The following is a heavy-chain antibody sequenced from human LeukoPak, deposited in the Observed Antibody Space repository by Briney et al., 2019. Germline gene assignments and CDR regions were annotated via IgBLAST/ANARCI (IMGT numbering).Heavy chain of an antibody. J-gene: IGHJ4*02. CDR2: IYYSVST. CDR3: ARHDPRGEPARLGFFDY. CDR1: GDSINNYY. V-gene: IGHV4-59*08. Sequence: SETLSLTCTVSGDSINNYYWSWIRQPPGKGLEWIGYIYYSVSTNYNPSLKSRVTISVDTSKNQFSLNLSSVTAADTAVYYCARHDPRGEPARLGFFDYWGQGTLVTVSS. D-gene: IGHD6-6*01.